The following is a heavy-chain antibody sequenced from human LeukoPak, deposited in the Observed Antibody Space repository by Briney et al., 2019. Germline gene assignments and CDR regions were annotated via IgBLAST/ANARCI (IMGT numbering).Heavy chain of an antibody. J-gene: IGHJ4*02. Sequence: PSETLSLTCTVSGGSISSSSYYWGWIRQPPGKGLEWIGSIYYSGSTNYNPSLKSRVTISVDTSKNQFSLKLSSVTAADTAVYYCARGGSYSSGWYTGYYFDYWGQGTLVTVSS. CDR2: IYYSGST. V-gene: IGHV4-39*07. CDR1: GGSISSSSYY. D-gene: IGHD6-19*01. CDR3: ARGGSYSSGWYTGYYFDY.